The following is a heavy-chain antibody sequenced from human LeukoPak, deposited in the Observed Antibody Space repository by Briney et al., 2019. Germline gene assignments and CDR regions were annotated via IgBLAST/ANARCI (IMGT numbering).Heavy chain of an antibody. CDR3: AKISEEWELPSFDY. V-gene: IGHV3-23*01. J-gene: IGHJ4*02. CDR1: GFTFSSYA. D-gene: IGHD1-26*01. CDR2: ISGSGGST. Sequence: GGSLRLSCAASGFTFSSYAMSWVRQAPGKRLEWVSAISGSGGSTYYADSVKGRFTISRDNSKNTLYLQMNSLRAEDTAVYYCAKISEEWELPSFDYWGQGTLVTVSS.